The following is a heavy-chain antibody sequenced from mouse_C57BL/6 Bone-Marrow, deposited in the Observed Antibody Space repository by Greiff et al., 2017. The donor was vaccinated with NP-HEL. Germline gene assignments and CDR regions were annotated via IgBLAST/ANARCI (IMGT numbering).Heavy chain of an antibody. D-gene: IGHD1-1*01. Sequence: EVQRVESVAELVRPGASVKLSCTASGFNIKNTYMHWVKQRPEQGLEWIGRIDPANGNTKYAPKFQGKATITADTSSNTAYLQLSSLTSEDTAIYYCALGYYGSSYWYFDVWGTGTTVTVSS. CDR3: ALGYYGSSYWYFDV. CDR2: IDPANGNT. V-gene: IGHV14-3*01. CDR1: GFNIKNTY. J-gene: IGHJ1*03.